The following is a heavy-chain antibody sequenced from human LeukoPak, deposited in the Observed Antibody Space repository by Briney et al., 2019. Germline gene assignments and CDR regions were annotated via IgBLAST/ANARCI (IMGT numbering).Heavy chain of an antibody. J-gene: IGHJ3*02. CDR1: GYTFINYG. CDR2: ISDHNGNT. V-gene: IGHV1-18*01. Sequence: ASVKVSCKASGYTFINYGVTWVRQAPGQGLEWMGSISDHNGNTNYAQKLQGRVTMTTDTSTSTAYMELRSLGSDDTAVYYCARLKWLVPDAFDIWGQGTMVTVSS. D-gene: IGHD6-19*01. CDR3: ARLKWLVPDAFDI.